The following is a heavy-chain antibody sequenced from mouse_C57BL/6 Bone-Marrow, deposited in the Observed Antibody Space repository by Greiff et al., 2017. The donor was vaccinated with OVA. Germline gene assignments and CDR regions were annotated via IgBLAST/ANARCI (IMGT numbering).Heavy chain of an antibody. V-gene: IGHV14-4*01. D-gene: IGHD2-3*01. CDR1: GINIKDDY. CDR2: IDPENGDT. Sequence: EVQLQQSGAELVRPGASVKLSCTASGINIKDDYMHWVKQMPEQGLEWIGWIDPENGDTKYASKFQGKATITVDTSSNTAYLQLSSLTYDDTAVYYCDGYCYWGQGTTLTVSS. CDR3: DGYCY. J-gene: IGHJ2*01.